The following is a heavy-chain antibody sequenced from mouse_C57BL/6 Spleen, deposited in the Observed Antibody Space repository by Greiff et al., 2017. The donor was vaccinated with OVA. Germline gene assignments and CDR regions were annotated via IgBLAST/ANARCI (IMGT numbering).Heavy chain of an antibody. J-gene: IGHJ2*01. CDR2: IDTSDSYT. CDR3: ARRGDY. V-gene: IGHV1-50*01. Sequence: QVQLQQPGAELVKPGASVKLSCKASGYTFTSYWMPWVKQRPGQGLEWIGAIDTSDSYTNYNQKFKGKATLTVDTSSSTAYMQLSSRTSEDAAVYYCARRGDYWGQGTTLTVSS. CDR1: GYTFTSYW.